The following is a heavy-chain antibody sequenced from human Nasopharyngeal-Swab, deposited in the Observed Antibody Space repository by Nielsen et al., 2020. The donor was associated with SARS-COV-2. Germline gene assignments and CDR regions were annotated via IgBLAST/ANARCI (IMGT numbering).Heavy chain of an antibody. CDR2: ISPSGGIT. Sequence: WVRQAPGQGLEWMGRISPSGGITKYAQKFQGRITMTRDTSVSTAYMDLRRLRSDDMAVYFCARRGKRGTFTAHSFDYWGQGTLVTVSS. V-gene: IGHV1-2*06. CDR3: ARRGKRGTFTAHSFDY. J-gene: IGHJ4*02. D-gene: IGHD2/OR15-2a*01.